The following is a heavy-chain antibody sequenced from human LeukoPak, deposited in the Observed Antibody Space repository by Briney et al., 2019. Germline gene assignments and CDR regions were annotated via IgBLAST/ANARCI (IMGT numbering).Heavy chain of an antibody. CDR2: IYYSGST. CDR3: ARHPSEVAIAISGSPYYMDV. D-gene: IGHD2-21*01. CDR1: GGSISSSSYY. Sequence: SETLSLTCTVSGGSISSSSYYWGWIRQPPGKGLEWIGSIYYSGSTYYNPSLKSRVTISVDTSKNQFSLKLSSVTAADTAVYYCARHPSEVAIAISGSPYYMDVWGKGTTVTVSS. V-gene: IGHV4-39*01. J-gene: IGHJ6*03.